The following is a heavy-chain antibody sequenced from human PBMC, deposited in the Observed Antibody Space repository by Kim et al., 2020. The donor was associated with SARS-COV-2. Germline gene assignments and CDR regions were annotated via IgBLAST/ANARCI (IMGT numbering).Heavy chain of an antibody. CDR3: ARENFHFGVVITDWYFDL. D-gene: IGHD3-3*01. CDR2: ISSSSSYI. J-gene: IGHJ2*01. CDR1: GFTFSSYS. V-gene: IGHV3-21*01. Sequence: GGSLRLSCAASGFTFSSYSMNWVRQAPGKGLEWVSSISSSSSYIYYADSVKGRFTISRDNAKNSLYLQMNSLRAEDTAVYYCARENFHFGVVITDWYFDLWGRGTLVTVSS.